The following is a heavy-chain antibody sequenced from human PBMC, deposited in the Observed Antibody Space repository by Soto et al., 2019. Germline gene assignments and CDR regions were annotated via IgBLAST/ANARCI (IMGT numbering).Heavy chain of an antibody. CDR1: GGSISSYY. J-gene: IGHJ4*02. V-gene: IGHV4-59*08. D-gene: IGHD2-15*01. Sequence: QVQLQESGPGLVKPSETLSLTCTVSGGSISSYYWSWIRQPPGKGLEWIGYIYYSGSTNYNPSLKRRVTISVDTSKNQFSLKLSSVTAADTAVYYCASRWGRNFDYWGQGTLVTVSS. CDR2: IYYSGST. CDR3: ASRWGRNFDY.